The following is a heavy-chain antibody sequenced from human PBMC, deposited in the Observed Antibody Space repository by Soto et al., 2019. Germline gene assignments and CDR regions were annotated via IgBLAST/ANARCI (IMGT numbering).Heavy chain of an antibody. V-gene: IGHV4-30-2*01. CDR2: IYHSGST. CDR3: ARGILYDTSTFLSPEYYFDY. J-gene: IGHJ4*02. D-gene: IGHD3-22*01. Sequence: PSETLSLTCAVSGGSISSGGYSWSWIRQPPGKGLEWIGYIYHSGSTYYNPSLKSRVTISVDRSKNQFSLKLSSVTAADTAVYYCARGILYDTSTFLSPEYYFDYWGQGTLVTVSS. CDR1: GGSISSGGYS.